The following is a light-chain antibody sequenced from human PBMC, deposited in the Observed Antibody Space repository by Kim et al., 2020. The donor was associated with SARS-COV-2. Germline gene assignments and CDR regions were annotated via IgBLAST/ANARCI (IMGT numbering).Light chain of an antibody. CDR1: SLRRYY. Sequence: SSELTQDPTVSVALGQTVRITCQGDSLRRYYASWYQQKPGQAPQLVFYGENNRPSGIPDRFSGSSSGNTASLTITVAQAEDEADYYCHSRNRTTKEYVFG. CDR2: GEN. V-gene: IGLV3-19*01. CDR3: HSRNRTTKEYV. J-gene: IGLJ1*01.